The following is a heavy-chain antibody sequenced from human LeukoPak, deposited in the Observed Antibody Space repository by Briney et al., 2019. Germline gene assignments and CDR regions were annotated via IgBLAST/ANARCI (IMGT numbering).Heavy chain of an antibody. V-gene: IGHV3-15*01. CDR2: IKSKTDGGTT. Sequence: GGSLRLSCAASGFTFSDYYMSWVRQAPGKGLEWVGRIKSKTDGGTTDYAAPVKGRFTISRDDSKNTLYLQMNSLKTEDTAVYYCTTGGYGSGSYLAIDYWGQGTLVTVSS. J-gene: IGHJ4*02. D-gene: IGHD3-10*01. CDR3: TTGGYGSGSYLAIDY. CDR1: GFTFSDYY.